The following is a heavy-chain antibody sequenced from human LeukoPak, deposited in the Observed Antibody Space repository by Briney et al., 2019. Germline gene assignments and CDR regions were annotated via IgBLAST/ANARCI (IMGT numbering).Heavy chain of an antibody. J-gene: IGHJ3*02. CDR3: ARDRYRLVPYDAFDI. CDR1: GFTFSDYY. V-gene: IGHV3-7*01. Sequence: GGSLRLSCAASGFTFSDYYMSWIRQALGKGLEWVANIKQDGSEKYYVDSVKGRFTISRDNAKNSLYLQMNSLRAEDTAVYYCARDRYRLVPYDAFDIWGQGTMVTVSS. CDR2: IKQDGSEK. D-gene: IGHD1-1*01.